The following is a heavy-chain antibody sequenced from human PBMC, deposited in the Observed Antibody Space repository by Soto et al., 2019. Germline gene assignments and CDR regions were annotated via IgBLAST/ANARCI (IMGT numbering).Heavy chain of an antibody. CDR1: GYTFTSYG. J-gene: IGHJ5*02. V-gene: IGHV1-18*01. CDR3: ARVEGYCSSTSCSGWFDP. D-gene: IGHD2-2*01. CDR2: ISAYNGNT. Sequence: QVQLVQSGAEVKKPGASVKVSCKASGYTFTSYGISWVRQAPGQGLEWMGWISAYNGNTNYAQKLQGRVTMTTDTSTSPAYMELRSLRSDDTAVYYCARVEGYCSSTSCSGWFDPWGQGTLVTVSS.